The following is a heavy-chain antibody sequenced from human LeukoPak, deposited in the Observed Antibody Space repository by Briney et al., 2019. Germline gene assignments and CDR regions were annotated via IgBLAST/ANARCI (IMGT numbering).Heavy chain of an antibody. D-gene: IGHD6-13*01. V-gene: IGHV3-23*01. Sequence: GGSLRLSCAASRFTFSSYAMSWVRQAPGKGLEWVSAISGSGGSTYYADSVKGRFTISRDNSKNTLYLQMNSLRAEDTAVYYCAKRSYSSSWYSYFQHWGQGTLVTVSS. CDR2: ISGSGGST. J-gene: IGHJ1*01. CDR3: AKRSYSSSWYSYFQH. CDR1: RFTFSSYA.